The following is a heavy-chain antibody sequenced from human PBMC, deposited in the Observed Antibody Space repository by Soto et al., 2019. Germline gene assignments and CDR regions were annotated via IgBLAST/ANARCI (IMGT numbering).Heavy chain of an antibody. D-gene: IGHD1-7*01. Sequence: PSETLSLTCTVSGGSISSGGYYWSWIRQHPGKGLEWIGNIHYSGNTDYNPSLKNRVTISVETSRDHFSLKLSSVTAADTAVYSCARAPSSPITGTPYYFDYWGQGILVTVSS. J-gene: IGHJ4*02. CDR2: IHYSGNT. V-gene: IGHV4-31*03. CDR3: ARAPSSPITGTPYYFDY. CDR1: GGSISSGGYY.